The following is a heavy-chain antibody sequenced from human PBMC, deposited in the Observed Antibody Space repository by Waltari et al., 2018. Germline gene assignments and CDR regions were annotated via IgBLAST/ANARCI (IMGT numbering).Heavy chain of an antibody. CDR1: GVTFSSYS. CDR3: ARTSGYSSEFDY. Sequence: EVQLVESGGGFVQPGGSLRLSCAASGVTFSSYSINWVRQAPGKGLEWVSYISSTSSTIYYADSVKGRFAISRDNAKNSLYLQMNSLRVEDTAVYYCARTSGYSSEFDYWGQGTLVTVSS. CDR2: ISSTSSTI. D-gene: IGHD5-12*01. V-gene: IGHV3-48*01. J-gene: IGHJ4*02.